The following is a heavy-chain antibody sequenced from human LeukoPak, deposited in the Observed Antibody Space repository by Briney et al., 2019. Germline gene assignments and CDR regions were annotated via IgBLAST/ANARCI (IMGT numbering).Heavy chain of an antibody. J-gene: IGHJ3*02. D-gene: IGHD4-23*01. CDR2: ISSDESNK. V-gene: IGHV3-30*04. CDR1: GFTFTSYA. CDR3: ARDIEYGGDDI. Sequence: GGSLKLSCTASGFTFTSYAINWVRQAPGQGLEWVGGISSDESNKYYADSVKGRFTISRDNSKNTLYLQMNSLRAEDTAVYYCARDIEYGGDDIGGQGTMVTVPS.